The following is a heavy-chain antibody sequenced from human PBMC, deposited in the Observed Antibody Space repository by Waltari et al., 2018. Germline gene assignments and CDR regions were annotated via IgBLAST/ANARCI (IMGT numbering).Heavy chain of an antibody. J-gene: IGHJ6*02. CDR2: MNPNSGNT. D-gene: IGHD6-19*01. CDR1: GYTFTSYD. Sequence: QVQLVQSGAEVKKPGASVKVSCKASGYTFTSYDINWVRQATGQGLEWMGWMNPNSGNTGYAQKFQGRVTMTRNTSINTAYMELSSLRSEDTAVYYCASPIAVAGIDYYYGMDVWGQGTTVTVSS. V-gene: IGHV1-8*01. CDR3: ASPIAVAGIDYYYGMDV.